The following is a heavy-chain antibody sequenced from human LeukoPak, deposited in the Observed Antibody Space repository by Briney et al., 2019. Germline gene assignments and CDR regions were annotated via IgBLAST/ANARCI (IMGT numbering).Heavy chain of an antibody. CDR3: ARIKTGTGGDY. CDR1: GYTFTGYY. CDR2: INPNSGGT. Sequence: ASVKVSCKASGYTFTGYYMHWVRQAPGQGLEWMLWINPNSGGTNYAQTFQGRVTMTRDTSISTAYMELSRLRSDDTAVYYCARIKTGTGGDYWGQGTLVTVSS. V-gene: IGHV1-2*02. D-gene: IGHD2-8*02. J-gene: IGHJ4*02.